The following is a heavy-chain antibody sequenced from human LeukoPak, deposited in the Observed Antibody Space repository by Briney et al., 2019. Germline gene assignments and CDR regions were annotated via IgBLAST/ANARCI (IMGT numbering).Heavy chain of an antibody. V-gene: IGHV3-21*01. CDR2: ISSSSYDI. J-gene: IGHJ5*01. CDR1: GFTFNTYS. CDR3: ARDVTGTTFDS. D-gene: IGHD1-7*01. Sequence: PGGSLRLSCSASGFTFNTYSMNWVRQAPGKGLEWVSSISSSSYDIYYADSVKGRFTISRDNAQRSLYLQMNSLRAEDTAVYYCARDVTGTTFDSWGQGTLVTVSS.